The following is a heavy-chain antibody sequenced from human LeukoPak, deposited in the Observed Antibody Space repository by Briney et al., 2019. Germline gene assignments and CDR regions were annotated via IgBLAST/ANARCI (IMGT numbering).Heavy chain of an antibody. Sequence: PGGSLRLSCAVSGFTVSSKYMSWVRQAPGKGLEWVAVISYDGSNKYYADSVKGRFTISRDNSKNTLYLQMNSLRTEDTAIYYCAKEDVVVITIRYFQHWGQGTLVTVSS. V-gene: IGHV3-30*18. CDR3: AKEDVVVITIRYFQH. D-gene: IGHD3-22*01. J-gene: IGHJ1*01. CDR2: ISYDGSNK. CDR1: GFTVSSKY.